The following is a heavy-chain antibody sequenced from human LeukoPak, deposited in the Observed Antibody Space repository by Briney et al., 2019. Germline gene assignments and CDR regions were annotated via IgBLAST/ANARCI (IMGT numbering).Heavy chain of an antibody. V-gene: IGHV4-34*01. J-gene: IGHJ4*02. Sequence: SETLSLTCAVYGGSFSGYYWSWIRQPPGKGLEWIGEINHSGSTNYNPSLKSRVTISVDTSKNQFSLKLSSVTAADTAVYYCARGHGSYSSRYWSQGTLVTVSS. D-gene: IGHD1-26*01. CDR2: INHSGST. CDR1: GGSFSGYY. CDR3: ARGHGSYSSRY.